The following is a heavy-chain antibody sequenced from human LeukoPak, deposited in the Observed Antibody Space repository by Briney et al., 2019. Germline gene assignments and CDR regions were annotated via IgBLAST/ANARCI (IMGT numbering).Heavy chain of an antibody. CDR1: GFTFRSYS. D-gene: IGHD3-9*01. Sequence: GGSLRLSCAASGFTFRSYSMNWVRQAPGKGLEWVSSISSDSSYVFYADSVKGRFTISRDNAENSLYLQMNSLRAEDTAVYYCARTYYDILTGPWADYWGQGTLVTVSS. V-gene: IGHV3-21*01. J-gene: IGHJ4*02. CDR3: ARTYYDILTGPWADY. CDR2: ISSDSSYV.